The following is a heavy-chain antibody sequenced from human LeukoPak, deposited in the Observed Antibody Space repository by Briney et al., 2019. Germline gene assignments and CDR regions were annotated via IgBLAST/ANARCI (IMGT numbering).Heavy chain of an antibody. Sequence: ASVKVSCKASGYTFTSYGISWVRQAPGQGLEWMGWINPNSGGTNYAQKFQGRVTMTRDTSISTAYMELSRLRSDDTAVYYCASPTGTTDAFDIWGQGTMVTVSS. CDR1: GYTFTSYG. V-gene: IGHV1-2*02. J-gene: IGHJ3*02. CDR3: ASPTGTTDAFDI. CDR2: INPNSGGT. D-gene: IGHD1-1*01.